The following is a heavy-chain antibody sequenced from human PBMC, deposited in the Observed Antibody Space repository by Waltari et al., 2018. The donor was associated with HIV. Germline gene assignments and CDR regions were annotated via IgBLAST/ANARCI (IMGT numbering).Heavy chain of an antibody. Sequence: EVQLLESGGGLVQPGGSLRLSCAASGFTFEGYAMTWVRLSPGKGLKWVSGISGSGGSTFYAGSVKGRFAISRDNSKNTLYLQMNTLRAEDTAVYYCAKFRGSGSDYWGQGAQVTVSS. CDR1: GFTFEGYA. D-gene: IGHD3-10*01. V-gene: IGHV3-23*01. CDR2: ISGSGGST. J-gene: IGHJ4*02. CDR3: AKFRGSGSDY.